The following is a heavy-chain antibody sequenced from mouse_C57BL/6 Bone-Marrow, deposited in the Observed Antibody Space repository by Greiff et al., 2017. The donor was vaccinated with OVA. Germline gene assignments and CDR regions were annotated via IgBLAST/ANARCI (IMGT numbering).Heavy chain of an antibody. CDR2: ILPGSGST. V-gene: IGHV1-9*01. D-gene: IGHD2-2*01. CDR3: ARIVGYDGKGAMEY. Sequence: VKLVESGAELLKPGASVKLSCKAPGYTFTGYWIEWVKQRPGHGLEWIGEILPGSGSTNYNEKFKGKATFTADTSSNTAYMQLSSLTTEDSAIYYCARIVGYDGKGAMEYWGQGTSVTVSS. J-gene: IGHJ4*01. CDR1: GYTFTGYW.